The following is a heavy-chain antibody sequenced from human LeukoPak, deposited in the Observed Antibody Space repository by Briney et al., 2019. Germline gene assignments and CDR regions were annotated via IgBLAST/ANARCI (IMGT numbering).Heavy chain of an antibody. V-gene: IGHV3-30*02. CDR1: GFTFSSYG. J-gene: IGHJ4*02. D-gene: IGHD2-2*01. CDR2: IRYDGSNK. Sequence: GGSLRLSCAASGFTFSSYGIHWVRQAPGKGLEWVAFIRYDGSNKYYADSVKGRFTISRDNSKNTLYLQMNSLRAEDTAVYYCAKVPVKYCSSTSCLGLFDYWGQGTLVTVSS. CDR3: AKVPVKYCSSTSCLGLFDY.